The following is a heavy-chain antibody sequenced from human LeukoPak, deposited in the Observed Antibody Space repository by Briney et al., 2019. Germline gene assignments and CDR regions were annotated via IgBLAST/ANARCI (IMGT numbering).Heavy chain of an antibody. Sequence: GASVKVSCKASGYTFTSYGISWVRQAPGQGLEWMGWISAYNGNTNYAQKLQGRVTMTTDTSTSTAYMELRSLRSDDTAVYYCASHGLYNSGWSHFDYWGQGTLVTVSS. CDR1: GYTFTSYG. V-gene: IGHV1-18*01. CDR3: ASHGLYNSGWSHFDY. CDR2: ISAYNGNT. J-gene: IGHJ4*02. D-gene: IGHD6-19*01.